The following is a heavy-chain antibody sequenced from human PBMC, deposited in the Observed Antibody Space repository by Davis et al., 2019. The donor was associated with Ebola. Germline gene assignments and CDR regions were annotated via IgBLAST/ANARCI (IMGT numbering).Heavy chain of an antibody. CDR1: GYTFTSYG. Sequence: AASVKVSCKASGYTFTSYGISWLRQPPGQGLEWMGWISAYNGNTNYAQKLQGRVTMTTDTSTSTAYMELRSLRSEDTAVYYCARGGYCSGGSCFTYYYGMDVWGQGTTVTVSS. V-gene: IGHV1-18*01. CDR3: ARGGYCSGGSCFTYYYGMDV. D-gene: IGHD2-15*01. J-gene: IGHJ6*02. CDR2: ISAYNGNT.